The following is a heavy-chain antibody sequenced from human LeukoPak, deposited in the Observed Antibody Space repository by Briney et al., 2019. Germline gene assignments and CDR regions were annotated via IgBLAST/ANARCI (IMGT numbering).Heavy chain of an antibody. J-gene: IGHJ5*02. Sequence: ASVRVSCKASGYTFTSYYMHWVRQAPGQGLEWRGIINPSGGSTSYAQKFQGRVTMTRDTSTSTVYMELSSLRSEDTAVYYCARAGGSKHSSGWYREEWFDPWGQGTLVTVSS. CDR3: ARAGGSKHSSGWYREEWFDP. D-gene: IGHD6-19*01. CDR2: INPSGGST. V-gene: IGHV1-46*01. CDR1: GYTFTSYY.